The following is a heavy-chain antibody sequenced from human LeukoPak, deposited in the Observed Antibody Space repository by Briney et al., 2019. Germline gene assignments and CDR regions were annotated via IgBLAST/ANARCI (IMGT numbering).Heavy chain of an antibody. D-gene: IGHD6-13*01. CDR3: ARSDSSSWHLDY. CDR2: INPNSGGT. CDR1: GYTFTGYY. V-gene: IGHV1-2*02. J-gene: IGHJ4*02. Sequence: ASVKVSCKASGYTFTGYYVHWVRQAPGQGLEWMGWINPNSGGTNYAQKFQGRVTMTRDTSISTAYMELSRLRSDDTAVYSCARSDSSSWHLDYWGQGTLVTVSS.